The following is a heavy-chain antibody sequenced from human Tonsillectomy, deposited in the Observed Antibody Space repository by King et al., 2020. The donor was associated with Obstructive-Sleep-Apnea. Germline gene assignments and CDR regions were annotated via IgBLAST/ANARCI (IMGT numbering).Heavy chain of an antibody. D-gene: IGHD2-2*01. CDR1: GYTFTSYG. J-gene: IGHJ4*02. CDR3: ARDTPIVVVPAALSSDY. V-gene: IGHV1-18*01. Sequence: QLVQSGGEVKKPGASVKVSCKASGYTFTSYGISWVRQPPGQGLEWMGWISSYNGNTHYAQNLQGRVTMTTDTSTSTAYMELRSLRSDDTAVYYCARDTPIVVVPAALSSDYWGQGTLVTVSS. CDR2: ISSYNGNT.